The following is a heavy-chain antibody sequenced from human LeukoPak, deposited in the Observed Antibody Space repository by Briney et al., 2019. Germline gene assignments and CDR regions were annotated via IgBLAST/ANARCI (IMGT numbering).Heavy chain of an antibody. J-gene: IGHJ4*02. D-gene: IGHD6-19*01. CDR3: AKVGGQWLVNRHFDY. CDR1: GFTFSSYA. V-gene: IGHV3-23*01. Sequence: PGGSLRLSCAASGFTFSSYAMSWVRQAPGKGLEWVSAISGSGGSTYYADSVKGRFTISRDNFKNTLYLQMNSLRAEDTAVYYCAKVGGQWLVNRHFDYWGQGTLVTVSS. CDR2: ISGSGGST.